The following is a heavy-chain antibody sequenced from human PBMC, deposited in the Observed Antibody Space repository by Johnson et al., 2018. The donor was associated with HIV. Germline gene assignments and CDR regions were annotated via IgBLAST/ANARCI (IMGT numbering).Heavy chain of an antibody. CDR1: GFTFSSYG. CDR3: AKDSPNRDAFDI. V-gene: IGHV3-30*02. J-gene: IGHJ3*02. CDR2: IRYDGSNK. Sequence: VQLVESGGGVVQPGGSLRLSCAASGFTFSSYGMHWVRQAPGKGLEWVAFIRYDGSNKYYADSVKGRFTISRDNSKNTLYLQMNSLRAEDTAVYYCAKDSPNRDAFDIWGQVTMVTVSS. D-gene: IGHD1-14*01.